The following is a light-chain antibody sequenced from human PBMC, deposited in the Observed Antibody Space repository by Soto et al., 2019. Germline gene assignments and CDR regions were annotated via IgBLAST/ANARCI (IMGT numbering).Light chain of an antibody. V-gene: IGKV3-20*01. J-gene: IGKJ5*01. CDR3: QQYGNLPT. Sequence: IVLTQSPGTLFLSPGEIATLSCRASPSVRSTYLAWYQHKPGQAPRILIYDVSTRATDIPDRFSGSGSGTDFTLTISRLEPEDFAVYYCQQYGNLPTFGQGTRLEI. CDR1: PSVRSTY. CDR2: DVS.